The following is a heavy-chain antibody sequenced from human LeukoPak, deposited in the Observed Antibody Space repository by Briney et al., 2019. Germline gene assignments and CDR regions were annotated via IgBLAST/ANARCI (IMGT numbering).Heavy chain of an antibody. J-gene: IGHJ4*02. Sequence: GGSLRLSCAASGITFSSYSMNWVRQAPGKGLEWVSSISSSRSYIYYADSVKGRFTISRDNTKNSLYLQMNSLRAEDTAVYYCAKVGRWGTGGQGTLVTVSS. CDR3: AKVGRWGT. CDR1: GITFSSYS. V-gene: IGHV3-21*01. CDR2: ISSSRSYI. D-gene: IGHD3-16*01.